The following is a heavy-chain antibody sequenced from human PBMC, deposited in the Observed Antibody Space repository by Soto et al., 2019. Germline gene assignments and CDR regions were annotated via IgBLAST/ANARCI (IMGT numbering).Heavy chain of an antibody. CDR2: VHYSGNT. Sequence: SETLSLTCTVSGGSISSYYWSWIRQPPGKGLEWIGYVHYSGNTNYNPSLKSRVTISVDTSKNRFFLRLTSVTAADTAVYYCARTDTSVVHFDYWGQGIMVTVSS. CDR3: ARTDTSVVHFDY. V-gene: IGHV4-59*01. CDR1: GGSISSYY. J-gene: IGHJ4*02. D-gene: IGHD5-18*01.